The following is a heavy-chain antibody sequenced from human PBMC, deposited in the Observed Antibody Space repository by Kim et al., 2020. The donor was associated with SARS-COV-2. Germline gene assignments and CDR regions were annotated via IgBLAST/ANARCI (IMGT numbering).Heavy chain of an antibody. CDR2: INHSGST. CDR3: ARGTPYYDFWSGYSGIDY. V-gene: IGHV4-34*01. Sequence: SETLSLTCAVYGGSFSGYYWSWIRQPPGKGLEWIGEINHSGSTNYNPSLKSRVTISVDTSKNQFSLKLSSVTAADTAVYYCARGTPYYDFWSGYSGIDY. D-gene: IGHD3-3*01. CDR1: GGSFSGYY. J-gene: IGHJ4*01.